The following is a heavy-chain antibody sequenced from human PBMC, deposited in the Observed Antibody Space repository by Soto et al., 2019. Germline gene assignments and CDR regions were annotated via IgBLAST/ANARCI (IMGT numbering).Heavy chain of an antibody. Sequence: QVKLVQSGAEVKKPGASVKVSCEASGYSFTSYDISWVRQAAGQGLEWMGWMTPHTGYTGFAQKFQGRVTMTRNTSLSTAYMELSSLRSEDTAVYYCARGFLYYGSGRHFPIWGQGTMVTVSS. D-gene: IGHD3-10*01. CDR3: ARGFLYYGSGRHFPI. CDR1: GYSFTSYD. CDR2: MTPHTGYT. V-gene: IGHV1-8*01. J-gene: IGHJ3*02.